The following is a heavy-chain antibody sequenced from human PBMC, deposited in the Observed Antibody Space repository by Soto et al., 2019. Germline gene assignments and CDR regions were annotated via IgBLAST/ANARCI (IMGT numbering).Heavy chain of an antibody. V-gene: IGHV1-3*01. Sequence: GASVKVSCQASGYTFTSYAMHWLRQAPGQRLEWMGWINAGNGNTKYSQKFQGRVTITRDTSASKAYQELSSLRSEETAVYYFAREPSGIAVAVFYWGVGSLGTVAS. D-gene: IGHD6-19*01. CDR1: GYTFTSYA. J-gene: IGHJ4*02. CDR2: INAGNGNT. CDR3: AREPSGIAVAVFY.